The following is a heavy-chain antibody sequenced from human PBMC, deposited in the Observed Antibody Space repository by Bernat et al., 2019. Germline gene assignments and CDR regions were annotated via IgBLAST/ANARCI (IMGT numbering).Heavy chain of an antibody. Sequence: QVQLVESGGGVVQPGRSLRLSCAASGFTFSSYAMHWVRQAPGKGLEWVAVISYDGSNKYYAESVKGRFTISRDNSKNTLYLQMNSLRAEDTAVYYCAKDISSGPSGVSEYYWGQGTLVTVSS. CDR3: AKDISSGPSGVSEYY. CDR1: GFTFSSYA. J-gene: IGHJ4*02. V-gene: IGHV3-30-3*01. CDR2: ISYDGSNK. D-gene: IGHD2-15*01.